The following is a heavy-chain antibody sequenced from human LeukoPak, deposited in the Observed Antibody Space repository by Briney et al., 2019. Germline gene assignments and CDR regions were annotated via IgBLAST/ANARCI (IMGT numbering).Heavy chain of an antibody. CDR2: INHSGST. CDR3: ARRSRTRWFAP. CDR1: GGSFSGYY. D-gene: IGHD2-2*01. V-gene: IGHV4-34*01. Sequence: SETLSLTCAVYGGSFSGYYWSWIRQPPGKGLEWIGEINHSGSTNYNPSLKSRVTISVAPPKPQFSLKLSSVTAAATAVYYCARRSRTRWFAPWGQGTLVTVSS. J-gene: IGHJ5*02.